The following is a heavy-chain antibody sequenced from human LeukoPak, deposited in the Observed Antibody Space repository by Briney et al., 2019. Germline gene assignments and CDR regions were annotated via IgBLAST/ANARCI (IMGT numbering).Heavy chain of an antibody. CDR3: ARSYSSGWYDLDY. D-gene: IGHD6-19*01. Sequence: ASVKVSCKASGYTFTNYDINWVRQATGQGLEWMGWMNPNSANTGYAQKFQGRVTMTRNTPISTAYMELSSLKSEDTAVYYCARSYSSGWYDLDYWGQGTLVTVSS. V-gene: IGHV1-8*01. CDR1: GYTFTNYD. CDR2: MNPNSANT. J-gene: IGHJ4*02.